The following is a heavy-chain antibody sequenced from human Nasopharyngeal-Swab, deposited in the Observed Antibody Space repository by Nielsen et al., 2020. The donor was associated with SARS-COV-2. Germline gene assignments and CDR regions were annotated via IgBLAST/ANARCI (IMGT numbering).Heavy chain of an antibody. CDR3: ARGPWAYYYDPGLDY. V-gene: IGHV4-59*01. D-gene: IGHD3-22*01. Sequence: SETLSLTCTVSGGSISSYYWSWIRQPPGQGLEWIGYTYYSGSTNYNPSLKSRVTISVDTSKNQFSLKLSSVTAADTAVYYCARGPWAYYYDPGLDYWGQGTLVTVSS. CDR2: TYYSGST. J-gene: IGHJ4*02. CDR1: GGSISSYY.